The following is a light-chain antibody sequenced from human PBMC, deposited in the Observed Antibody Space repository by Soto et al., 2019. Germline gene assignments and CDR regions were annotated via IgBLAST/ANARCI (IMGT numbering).Light chain of an antibody. J-gene: IGKJ1*01. CDR1: QRIGHY. CDR2: DAS. V-gene: IGKV3-11*01. CDR3: QHRSSWPWT. Sequence: DIVLTQSPATLSLSPGEKATLSCRASQRIGHYLAWYKQKPGQSPRLLIYDASNRATDIPVRFSGSGSGTDFTLTITSLDPEDFAVYYCQHRSSWPWTFGQGTRVEVK.